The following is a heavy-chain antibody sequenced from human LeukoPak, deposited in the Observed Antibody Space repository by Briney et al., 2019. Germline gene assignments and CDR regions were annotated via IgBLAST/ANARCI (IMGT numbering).Heavy chain of an antibody. J-gene: IGHJ3*02. CDR2: IYSGGTT. D-gene: IGHD2-15*01. Sequence: GGSLRLSCAASGFTVSRNHMNSVRQAPGKGREWVSVIYSGGTTYYADTAKGRFTISRDSSKNTLYLQMNGLRTEDTAVYYCARDSSTDAFDIWGQGTMVTVSS. CDR3: ARDSSTDAFDI. V-gene: IGHV3-66*02. CDR1: GFTVSRNH.